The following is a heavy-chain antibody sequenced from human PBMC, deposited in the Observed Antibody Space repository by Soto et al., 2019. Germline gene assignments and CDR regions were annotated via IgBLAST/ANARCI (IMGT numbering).Heavy chain of an antibody. D-gene: IGHD6-13*01. J-gene: IGHJ4*02. CDR3: ARIAAAGYFDY. CDR2: IYPGNSDT. Sequence: GESLKISCKGSGYGFSIHWVAWLRQMPGKGLEWVGIIYPGNSDTRYSPSFQGQVTISADKSISTAYLQWSSLKASDTAMYYCARIAAAGYFDYWGQGTLVTVSS. CDR1: GYGFSIHW. V-gene: IGHV5-51*01.